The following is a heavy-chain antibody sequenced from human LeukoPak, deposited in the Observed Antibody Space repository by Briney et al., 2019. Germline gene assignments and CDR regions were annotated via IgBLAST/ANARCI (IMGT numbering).Heavy chain of an antibody. D-gene: IGHD6-6*01. Sequence: ASVKVSCKSSGGSLRNYTIHWVRQAPGQGLEWMVRIVPFVDITNYAHNFQDRVTITADKSTNTAYIELSSLRSEDTAVYYCAATSSIINWFDPWGQGTLVTVSS. CDR3: AATSSIINWFDP. J-gene: IGHJ5*02. V-gene: IGHV1-69*02. CDR1: GGSLRNYT. CDR2: IVPFVDIT.